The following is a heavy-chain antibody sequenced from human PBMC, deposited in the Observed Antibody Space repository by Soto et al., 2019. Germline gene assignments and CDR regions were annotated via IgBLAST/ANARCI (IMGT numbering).Heavy chain of an antibody. CDR3: TKEVYGMGYYYYGMDV. J-gene: IGHJ6*02. CDR1: GGSISSGDYY. Sequence: PSETLSLTCTVSGGSISSGDYYWSWIRQSPGKGLEWIGCVHYTGNTYHNPSLKSRVAISVDTSKNQFSLKLRSVTAADAALYYCTKEVYGMGYYYYGMDVWGQGTTVTVSS. V-gene: IGHV4-30-4*01. CDR2: VHYTGNT. D-gene: IGHD2-8*01.